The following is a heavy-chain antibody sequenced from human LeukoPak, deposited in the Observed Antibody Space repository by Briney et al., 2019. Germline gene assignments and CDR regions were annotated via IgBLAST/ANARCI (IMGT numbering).Heavy chain of an antibody. D-gene: IGHD1-26*01. J-gene: IGHJ6*02. CDR2: IKHSGST. Sequence: SETLSLTCAVYGGSFSGYYWSWIRQPPGKGLEWIGEIKHSGSTNYNPSLKSRVTISVDTSKNQFSLKLSSVTAADTAVYYCARRRGSGSYDYYYGMDVWGQGTTVTVSS. CDR3: ARRRGSGSYDYYYGMDV. CDR1: GGSFSGYY. V-gene: IGHV4-34*01.